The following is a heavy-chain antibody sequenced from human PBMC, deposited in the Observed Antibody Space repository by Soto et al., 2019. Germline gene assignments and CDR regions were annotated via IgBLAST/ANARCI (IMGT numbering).Heavy chain of an antibody. CDR3: ARPSLRVTMVRGLYFEL. Sequence: QVQLQQWGAGLLKPSETLSLTCAVYGGSFSGYYWSWIRQPPGKGLEWMGESNHSGSTNYNPSLKSPVTIAVDTSKNQFSLKLSSVTAADTAVYYCARPSLRVTMVRGLYFELWGRGALVTVSS. CDR2: SNHSGST. CDR1: GGSFSGYY. D-gene: IGHD3-10*01. J-gene: IGHJ2*01. V-gene: IGHV4-34*01.